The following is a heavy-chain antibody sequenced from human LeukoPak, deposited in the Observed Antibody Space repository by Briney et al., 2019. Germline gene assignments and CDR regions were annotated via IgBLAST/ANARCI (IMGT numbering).Heavy chain of an antibody. D-gene: IGHD2-2*01. V-gene: IGHV1-46*01. CDR2: INPSGGST. J-gene: IGHJ6*02. CDR3: AGKYQPDYYYGMDV. Sequence: PRASVKVSCKASGYTFTSYYMHWVRQAPGQGLEWMGIINPSGGSTSYAQKFQGRVTITADKSTSTAYMELSSLRSEDTAVYYCAGKYQPDYYYGMDVWGQGTTVTVSS. CDR1: GYTFTSYY.